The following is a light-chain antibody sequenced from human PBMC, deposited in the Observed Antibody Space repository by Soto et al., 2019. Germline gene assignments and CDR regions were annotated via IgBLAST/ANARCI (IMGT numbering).Light chain of an antibody. V-gene: IGLV2-14*03. CDR3: SSFTSSSTFV. Sequence: QSALAQPASVSGSRGQSITISCTGTSSDVGRYNYVSWFQQHPGKVPKLIIYDVSNWPSGVSDRFSGSKSGNTASLTISGLQPEGEADYYCSSFTSSSTFVFGTGTKLTVL. CDR1: SSDVGRYNY. CDR2: DVS. J-gene: IGLJ1*01.